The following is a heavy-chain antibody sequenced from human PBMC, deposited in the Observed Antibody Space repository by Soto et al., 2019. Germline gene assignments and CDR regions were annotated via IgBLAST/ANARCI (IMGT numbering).Heavy chain of an antibody. CDR3: ARTTGGYSGYGFDY. V-gene: IGHV2-70*04. D-gene: IGHD5-12*01. CDR2: IDWDDDK. J-gene: IGHJ4*02. CDR1: GFSLSTSGMR. Sequence: PTLVNPTQTLTLTCTFSGFSLSTSGMRVSWIRQPPGKALEWLARIDWDDDKFYSTSLKTRLTISKDTSKNQVVLTMTNMDPVDTATYYCARTTGGYSGYGFDYWGQGTLVTVSS.